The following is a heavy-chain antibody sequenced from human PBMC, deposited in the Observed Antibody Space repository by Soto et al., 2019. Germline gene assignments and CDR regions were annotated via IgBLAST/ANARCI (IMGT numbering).Heavy chain of an antibody. Sequence: TGGSLRLSCAASGFTFSSYAMNWVRQAPGKGLEWVSGISGSGGSTYYSDSVKGRFTISRDNSKNTLYLQMSSLRAEDTAVYYCAKNQLTFFDYWGQGTLVTVSS. V-gene: IGHV3-23*01. CDR2: ISGSGGST. J-gene: IGHJ4*02. CDR3: AKNQLTFFDY. CDR1: GFTFSSYA. D-gene: IGHD3-9*01.